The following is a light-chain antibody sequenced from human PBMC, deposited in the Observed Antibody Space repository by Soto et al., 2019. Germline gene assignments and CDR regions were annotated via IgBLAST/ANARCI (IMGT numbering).Light chain of an antibody. CDR2: DAY. CDR3: QQRNMWPIT. CDR1: QSFRGL. J-gene: IGKJ5*01. Sequence: EVVLTQSPGTRSLSPVEVCTLSCRASQSFRGLLAWYQQKPGQAPRLLIYDAYNRATGIPPRFSGSGSGTDFTLTISSLEPEDSAVYYCQQRNMWPITFGQGTRLEIK. V-gene: IGKV3-11*01.